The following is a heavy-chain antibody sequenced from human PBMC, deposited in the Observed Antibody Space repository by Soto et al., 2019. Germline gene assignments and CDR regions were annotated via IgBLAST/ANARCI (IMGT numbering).Heavy chain of an antibody. CDR1: VFTFSSYS. V-gene: IGHV3-48*02. CDR2: ISSSSSTI. J-gene: IGHJ4*02. D-gene: IGHD3-16*02. CDR3: AREKGSDYVWGSYRYTYFDY. Sequence: GPLRLSCAASVFTFSSYSMNWVRQAPGKGLEWVSYISSSSSTIYYADSVKGRFTISRDNAKNSLYLQMNSLRDEDTAVYYCAREKGSDYVWGSYRYTYFDYWGQGTLVTVSS.